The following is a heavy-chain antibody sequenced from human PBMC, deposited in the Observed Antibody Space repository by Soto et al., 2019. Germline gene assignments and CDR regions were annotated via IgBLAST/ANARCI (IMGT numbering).Heavy chain of an antibody. CDR3: ARDPGY. Sequence: PSETLSLTCTVSGGSISSYFWSWIRQPPGKGLEWIGYIYYTGSTNYNPSLKSRVTISVDRSKNQFSLKLSSVTAADTAVYYCARDPGYWGQGTLVTVSS. V-gene: IGHV4-59*12. CDR2: IYYTGST. CDR1: GGSISSYF. J-gene: IGHJ4*02.